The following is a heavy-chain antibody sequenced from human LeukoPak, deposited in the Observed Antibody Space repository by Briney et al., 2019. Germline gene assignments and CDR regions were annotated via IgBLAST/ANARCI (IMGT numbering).Heavy chain of an antibody. D-gene: IGHD3-22*01. J-gene: IGHJ4*02. V-gene: IGHV6-1*01. CDR3: ARGTPYYYDSSGIDY. CDR2: TYYRSKWYN. CDR1: GDSVSSDSAA. Sequence: SQTLSLTCAISGDSVSSDSAAWNWIRQSPSRGLEWLGRTYYRSKWYNDYAVSVKSRITINPDTSKNQFSLQLNSVTPEDTAVYYCARGTPYYYDSSGIDYWGQGTLVTVSS.